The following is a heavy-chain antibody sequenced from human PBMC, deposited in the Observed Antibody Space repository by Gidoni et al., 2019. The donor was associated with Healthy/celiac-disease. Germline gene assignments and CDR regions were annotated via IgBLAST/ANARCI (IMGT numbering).Heavy chain of an antibody. CDR2: IYWNDEK. Sequence: QITLKESGPTLVKPTQTLTLTCTFSGFSLSTSGVGVGWIRQPPGKALAWLALIYWNDEKRYSPSTESRPTNPKETSKNQVVRKMTNMDPVEKAPYYCGLGWYAFVIRFDPWGQGTLVTVSS. J-gene: IGHJ5*02. D-gene: IGHD6-19*01. CDR3: GLGWYAFVIRFDP. CDR1: GFSLSTSGVG. V-gene: IGHV2-5*01.